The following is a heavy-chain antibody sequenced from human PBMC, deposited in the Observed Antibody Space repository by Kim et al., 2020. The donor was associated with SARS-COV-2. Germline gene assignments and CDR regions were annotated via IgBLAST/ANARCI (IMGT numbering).Heavy chain of an antibody. CDR2: ITSGAGT. J-gene: IGHJ4*02. V-gene: IGHV3-23*01. CDR1: GFTLSTYA. CDR3: AKSTLTCASAFDS. D-gene: IGHD6-19*01. Sequence: GGSLRLSCAASGFTLSTYAMSWVRLAPGKGLEWVSTITSGAGTYYIDSVKGRFTISRDNSKNTLYLQMNSLRAEDTAVYYCAKSTLTCASAFDSWGPGTL.